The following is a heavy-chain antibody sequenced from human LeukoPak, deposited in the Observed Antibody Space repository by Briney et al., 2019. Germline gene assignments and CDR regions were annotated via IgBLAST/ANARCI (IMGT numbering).Heavy chain of an antibody. V-gene: IGHV1-69*13. CDR3: ANTYYDFWSGLNWFDP. D-gene: IGHD3-3*01. J-gene: IGHJ5*02. Sequence: SVKVSCKASGYTFTSYDINWVRQAPGQGLEWMGGIIPIFGTANYAQKFQGRVTITADESTSTAYMELSSLRSEDTAVYYCANTYYDFWSGLNWFDPWGQGTLVTVSS. CDR2: IIPIFGTA. CDR1: GYTFTSYD.